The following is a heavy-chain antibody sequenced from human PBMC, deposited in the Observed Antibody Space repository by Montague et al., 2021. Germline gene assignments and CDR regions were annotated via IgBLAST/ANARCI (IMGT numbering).Heavy chain of an antibody. V-gene: IGHV3-74*01. D-gene: IGHD6-13*01. Sequence: SLRLSCAASGFSFSSYWMHWVRQAPGKGLLWVSRITLDGSSTTFADSVKGRFTTSRDNAKATLYLQMNSLRVEDTAVYYCARNLASAAPGAFVIGGQGKMSP. CDR1: GFSFSSYW. J-gene: IGHJ3*02. CDR2: ITLDGSST. CDR3: ARNLASAAPGAFVI.